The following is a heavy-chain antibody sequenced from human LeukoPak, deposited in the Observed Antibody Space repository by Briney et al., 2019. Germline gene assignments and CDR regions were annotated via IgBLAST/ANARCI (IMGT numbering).Heavy chain of an antibody. CDR1: GFTFSSYS. Sequence: GGSLRLSWAAFGFTFSSYSINWVRQAPGKGREWVSSISSSSSYIYYADSVKGRFTISRDNAKNSLYLQMNSLRAEDTAVYYCARGVYGNDAFDIWGQGTMVTVSS. V-gene: IGHV3-21*01. D-gene: IGHD5/OR15-5a*01. J-gene: IGHJ3*02. CDR3: ARGVYGNDAFDI. CDR2: ISSSSSYI.